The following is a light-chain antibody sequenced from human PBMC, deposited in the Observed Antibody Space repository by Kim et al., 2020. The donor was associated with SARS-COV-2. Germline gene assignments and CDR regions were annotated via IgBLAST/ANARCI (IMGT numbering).Light chain of an antibody. V-gene: IGLV2-23*02. CDR2: EVS. Sequence: GQSITISCTGTSSDVGSYNLFSWYQQHPGKAPKLMIYEVSKRPSGVSNRFSGSKSGNTASLTISGLQAEDEADYYCCSYAGSSTSLFGGGTQLTVL. CDR1: SSDVGSYNL. J-gene: IGLJ2*01. CDR3: CSYAGSSTSL.